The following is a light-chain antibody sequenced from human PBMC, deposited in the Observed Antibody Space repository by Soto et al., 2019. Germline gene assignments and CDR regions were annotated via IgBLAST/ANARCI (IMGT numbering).Light chain of an antibody. Sequence: QPVLTQSSSASASLGSSVKLTCTLSSVQSTYSIAWHQQQPGQAPRYLMKVERSGTYNKGSGVPDRFSGSSSGADRYLTISCLQFEDETDYYCETWDSDTRVFGGVTKVTVL. CDR3: ETWDSDTRV. J-gene: IGLJ3*02. CDR1: SVQSTYS. V-gene: IGLV4-60*02. CDR2: VERSGTY.